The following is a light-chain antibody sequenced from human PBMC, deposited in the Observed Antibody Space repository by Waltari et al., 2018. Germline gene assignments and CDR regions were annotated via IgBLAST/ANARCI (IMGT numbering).Light chain of an antibody. CDR2: QDN. CDR3: QAWDSNTAV. Sequence: SYKLAQSPSVSVSPGQTASITCSGDKLGDKYAFWYQQRPGQSPVLVIYQDNKRPAGIPERFSGSNSGNTATLTISGTQAMDEAVYYCQAWDSNTAVFGGGTKLTVL. V-gene: IGLV3-1*01. CDR1: KLGDKY. J-gene: IGLJ2*01.